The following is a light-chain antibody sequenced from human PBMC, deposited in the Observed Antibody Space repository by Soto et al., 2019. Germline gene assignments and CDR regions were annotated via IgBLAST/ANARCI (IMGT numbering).Light chain of an antibody. V-gene: IGLV1-44*01. CDR2: SNN. CDR1: SSNIGSNT. CDR3: AAWDDSLNGPV. J-gene: IGLJ2*01. Sequence: QSVLTQPASASGTPGQRVTISCSGSSSNIGSNTVNWYQQLPGTAPKLLIYSNNQRPSGVPDRFSGSKSGTSASLAISGLQSEDEAEYYCAAWDDSLNGPVFGGGTKVTVL.